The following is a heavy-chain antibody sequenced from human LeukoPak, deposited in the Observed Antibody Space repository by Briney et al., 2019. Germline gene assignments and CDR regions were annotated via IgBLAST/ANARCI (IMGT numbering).Heavy chain of an antibody. CDR1: GGSISSYN. V-gene: IGHV4-59*01. J-gene: IGHJ5*02. CDR3: ARGDYAFWSGYYQVSWFDP. D-gene: IGHD3-3*01. CDR2: IYYSGST. Sequence: PSETLSLTCTVSGGSISSYNWSWIRQPPGKGLEWIGYIYYSGSTNYNPSLKSRVTMTRDTSTSTVYMELSSLRSEDTAVYYCARGDYAFWSGYYQVSWFDPWGQGTLVTVSS.